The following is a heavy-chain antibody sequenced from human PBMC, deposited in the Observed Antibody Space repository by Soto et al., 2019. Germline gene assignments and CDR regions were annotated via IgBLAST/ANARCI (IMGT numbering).Heavy chain of an antibody. Sequence: QLQLQESGPGLVKPSETLSLTCTVSGGSISSSSYYWGWIRQPPGKGLEWIGSIYYSGSTYYNPSLKSRVTISVDTSKNQFSLKLSSVTAADPAVYYCARHSYGDYLGYYYYYMDVWGKGTTVTVSS. D-gene: IGHD4-17*01. V-gene: IGHV4-39*01. CDR2: IYYSGST. CDR3: ARHSYGDYLGYYYYYMDV. CDR1: GGSISSSSYY. J-gene: IGHJ6*03.